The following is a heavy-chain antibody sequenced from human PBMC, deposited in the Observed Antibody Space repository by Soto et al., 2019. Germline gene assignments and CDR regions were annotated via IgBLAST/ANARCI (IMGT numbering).Heavy chain of an antibody. D-gene: IGHD3-16*02. CDR1: GGSISSGGYY. V-gene: IGHV4-31*03. CDR2: IYYSGST. J-gene: IGHJ6*02. Sequence: SETLSLTCTVSGGSISSGGYYWSWIRQHPGKGLEWIGYIYYSGSTYYNPSLKSRVTISVDTSKNQFSLKLSSVTAADTAVYYCARAVWGSYRPYYYYGMDVWGHGTTVTVSS. CDR3: ARAVWGSYRPYYYYGMDV.